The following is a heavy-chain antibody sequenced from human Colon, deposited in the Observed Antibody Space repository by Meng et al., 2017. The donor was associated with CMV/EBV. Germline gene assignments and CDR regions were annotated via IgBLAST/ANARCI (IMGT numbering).Heavy chain of an antibody. CDR3: VRSSGWSLFDY. J-gene: IGHJ4*02. Sequence: VRWMVSGAWGKEPGASVKVSCKTAGYTFSDYYMHWVRQAPGQGLEWMGWIRSDGSATNYAQKFRGRVTMTRDASVSTAYMELSGLTSDDTAVYFCVRSSGWSLFDYWGPGALVTVSS. CDR2: IRSDGSAT. D-gene: IGHD6-19*01. V-gene: IGHV1-2*02. CDR1: GYTFSDYY.